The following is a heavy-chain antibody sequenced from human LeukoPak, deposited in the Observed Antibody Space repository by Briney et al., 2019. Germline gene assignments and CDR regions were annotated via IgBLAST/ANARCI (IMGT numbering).Heavy chain of an antibody. D-gene: IGHD3-9*01. J-gene: IGHJ4*02. CDR3: AKDFAAPYYDILTGYCTFDY. Sequence: GGSLRLSCVASGFTLGDYNMNWVRQAPGKGLEWVSAITRSSTYMNYADSLKGRFTISRDNAKNSMYLQMNSLRAEDTAVYYCAKDFAAPYYDILTGYCTFDYWGQGTLVTVSS. CDR2: ITRSSTYM. V-gene: IGHV3-21*04. CDR1: GFTLGDYN.